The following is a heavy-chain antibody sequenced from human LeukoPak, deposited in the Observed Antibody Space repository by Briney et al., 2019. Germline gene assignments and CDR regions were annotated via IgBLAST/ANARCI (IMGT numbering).Heavy chain of an antibody. CDR1: GYTFTSYY. V-gene: IGHV1-46*01. CDR2: INPSGGST. J-gene: IGHJ4*02. D-gene: IGHD3-10*01. Sequence: LWASVKVSCKASGYTFTSYYMHWVRQAPGQGLEWMGIINPSGGSTSYAQNFQGRVTMTRDTSITTAYMELSSLRSDDTAVYYCARGAGSGSYYRIDQWGQGTPVTVSS. CDR3: ARGAGSGSYYRIDQ.